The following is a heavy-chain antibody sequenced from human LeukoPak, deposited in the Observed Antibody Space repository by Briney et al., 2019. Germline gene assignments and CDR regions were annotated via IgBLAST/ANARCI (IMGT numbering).Heavy chain of an antibody. Sequence: ASVKVSCKASGYTFTGYYMHWVRQAPGQGLEWMGWINPNSGGTNYAQKFPGRVTMTRDTSISTAYMELSRLRYEDTAVYYCARASVGYCSGSCYPGVYWGQGTLVTVSS. V-gene: IGHV1-2*02. CDR3: ARASVGYCSGSCYPGVY. CDR2: INPNSGGT. D-gene: IGHD2-15*01. CDR1: GYTFTGYY. J-gene: IGHJ4*02.